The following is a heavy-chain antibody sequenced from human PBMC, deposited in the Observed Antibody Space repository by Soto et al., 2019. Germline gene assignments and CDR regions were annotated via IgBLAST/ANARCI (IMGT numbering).Heavy chain of an antibody. D-gene: IGHD3-3*01. CDR2: ISGSGGST. CDR1: GFTFSSYA. V-gene: IGHV3-23*01. Sequence: GGSLRLSCAASGFTFSSYAMSWVRQAPGKGLEWVSAISGSGGSTYYADSVKGRFTISRDNSKNTLYLQMNSLRAEDTAVYYCAKDTTYYDFWSGYYESYYGMDVWGQGTTVTVSS. J-gene: IGHJ6*02. CDR3: AKDTTYYDFWSGYYESYYGMDV.